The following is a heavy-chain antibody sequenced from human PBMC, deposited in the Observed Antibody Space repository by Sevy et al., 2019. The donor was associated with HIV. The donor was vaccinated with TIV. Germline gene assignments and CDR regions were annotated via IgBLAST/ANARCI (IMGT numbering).Heavy chain of an antibody. V-gene: IGHV3-23*01. CDR2: ISGSGGST. CDR3: AKDGTRIAVAYYFDY. CDR1: GFAFSSYA. J-gene: IGHJ4*02. Sequence: GGSLRLSCAASGFAFSSYAMSWVRQAPGKGLEWVSAISGSGGSTYYADSVKGRFTISRDNSKNTLYLQMNSLRAEDTAVYYCAKDGTRIAVAYYFDYWGQGTLVTVSS. D-gene: IGHD6-19*01.